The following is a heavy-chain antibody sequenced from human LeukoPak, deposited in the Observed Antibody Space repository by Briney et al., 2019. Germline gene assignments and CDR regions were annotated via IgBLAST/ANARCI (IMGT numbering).Heavy chain of an antibody. J-gene: IGHJ4*02. D-gene: IGHD3-22*01. Sequence: ASVKVSCKASGYTFTSYAMHWVRQAPGQRLEWMGWINAGNGNTKYSRKFQGRVTITRDTSTSTAYMELSSLRSEDTAVYYCASLLTYYDSSGPDYWGQGTLVTVSS. V-gene: IGHV1-3*01. CDR2: INAGNGNT. CDR1: GYTFTSYA. CDR3: ASLLTYYDSSGPDY.